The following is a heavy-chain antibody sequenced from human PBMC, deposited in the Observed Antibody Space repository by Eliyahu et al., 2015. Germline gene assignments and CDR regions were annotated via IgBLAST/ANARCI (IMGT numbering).Heavy chain of an antibody. J-gene: IGHJ6*03. CDR3: ARGGDGGYDSSGYYYYYYYMDV. CDR2: IIPIFGTA. D-gene: IGHD3-22*01. CDR1: GGTFSSXX. V-gene: IGHV1-69*01. Sequence: QVQLVQSGAEVKKPGSSVKVSCKASGGTFSSXXISWVXQAPGQGLEWMGGIIPIFGTANYAQKFQGRVTITADESTSTAYMELSSLRSEDTAVYYCARGGDGGYDSSGYYYYYYYMDVWGKGTTVTVSS.